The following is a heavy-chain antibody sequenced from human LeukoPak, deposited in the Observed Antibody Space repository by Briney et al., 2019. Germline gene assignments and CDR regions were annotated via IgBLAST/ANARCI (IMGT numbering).Heavy chain of an antibody. CDR1: GFTFSSYG. CDR2: ISYDGSNK. CDR3: AKDANWGSGWFDP. J-gene: IGHJ5*02. D-gene: IGHD7-27*01. V-gene: IGHV3-30*18. Sequence: GRSLRLSCAASGFTFSSYGMHWVRQAPGKGLEGVAVISYDGSNKYYADSVKGRFTISRDNSKNTLYLQMNSLRAEDTAVYYCAKDANWGSGWFDPWGQGTLVTVSS.